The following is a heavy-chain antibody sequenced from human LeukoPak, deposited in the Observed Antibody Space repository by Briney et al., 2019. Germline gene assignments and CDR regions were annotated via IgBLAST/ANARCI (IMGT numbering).Heavy chain of an antibody. CDR3: ARQVYFDWPAYYYYGMDV. CDR2: INPSGGST. Sequence: GASVKVSCKASGYTFTSYYMHWVRQAPGQGLEWMGLINPSGGSTSYAQKFQGRVTMTRDTSTSTVYMELSSLRSEDTAVYYCARQVYFDWPAYYYYGMDVWGQGTTVTVSS. CDR1: GYTFTSYY. V-gene: IGHV1-46*01. D-gene: IGHD3-9*01. J-gene: IGHJ6*02.